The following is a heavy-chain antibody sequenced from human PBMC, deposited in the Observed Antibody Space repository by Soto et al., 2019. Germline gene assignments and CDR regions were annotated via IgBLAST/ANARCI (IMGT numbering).Heavy chain of an antibody. CDR3: AKDHLETTVTTPSY. D-gene: IGHD4-17*01. CDR2: ISYDGNNK. CDR1: GFTFSSYG. J-gene: IGHJ4*02. Sequence: QVQLVESGGGVVQPGRSLRRSCAASGFTFSSYGMHWVRQAPGKGLEWVAVISYDGNNKYYADSVKGRFTISRDNFKNTLYLQMDSLRAEDTAMYYCAKDHLETTVTTPSYWGQGNLVTVSS. V-gene: IGHV3-30*18.